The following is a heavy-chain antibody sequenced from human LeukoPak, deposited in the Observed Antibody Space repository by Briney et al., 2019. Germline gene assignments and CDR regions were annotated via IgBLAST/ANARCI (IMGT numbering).Heavy chain of an antibody. Sequence: PSETLSLTCTVSGGSISSYYWSWIRQPPGKGLEWIGYISYSGSTNYNPSLKSRVTISVDTSRNQFSLKLSSVTAADTAVYYCARDRGYSYGCDAFDIWGQGTMVTVSS. J-gene: IGHJ3*02. D-gene: IGHD5-18*01. V-gene: IGHV4-59*01. CDR1: GGSISSYY. CDR3: ARDRGYSYGCDAFDI. CDR2: ISYSGST.